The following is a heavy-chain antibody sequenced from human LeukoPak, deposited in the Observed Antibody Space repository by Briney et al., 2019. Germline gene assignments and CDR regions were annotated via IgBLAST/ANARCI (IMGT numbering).Heavy chain of an antibody. CDR1: GGTFSTYA. V-gene: IGHV1-69*04. CDR3: ATGIGTLWSGYYHDY. J-gene: IGHJ4*02. Sequence: SVTVSCKASGGTFSTYAISWVRQAPGQGLEWMGRIIPVLGVANYAQKFQGRVTISADKSTSTAYMEVSSLRSEDTAVYYCATGIGTLWSGYYHDYWGQGTLVTVSS. D-gene: IGHD3-3*01. CDR2: IIPVLGVA.